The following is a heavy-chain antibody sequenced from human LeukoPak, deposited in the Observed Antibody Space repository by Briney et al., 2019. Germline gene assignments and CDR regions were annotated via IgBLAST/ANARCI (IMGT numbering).Heavy chain of an antibody. Sequence: GGSLRLSCAASGFTFDDYAMHWVRQAPGKGLEWVSGISWNSGSIGYADSVKGRFTISRDNAKNSLYLQMNSLRAEDTALYYCAKGTGLYYYYYMDVWGKGTTVTISS. J-gene: IGHJ6*03. CDR1: GFTFDDYA. CDR2: ISWNSGSI. CDR3: AKGTGLYYYYYMDV. V-gene: IGHV3-9*01.